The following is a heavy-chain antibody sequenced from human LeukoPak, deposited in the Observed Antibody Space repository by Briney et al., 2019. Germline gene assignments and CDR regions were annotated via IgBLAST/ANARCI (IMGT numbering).Heavy chain of an antibody. J-gene: IGHJ6*03. V-gene: IGHV3-48*03. CDR3: ARRVDFWSGYEVPYYYYYMDV. CDR2: ISSSGSTI. Sequence: GALRLSCAASGFTFSSYEMNWVRQAPGKGLEWVSYISSSGSTIYYADSVKGRFTISRDNAKNSLYLQMNSLRAEDTALYYCARRVDFWSGYEVPYYYYYMDVWGKGTTVTVSS. CDR1: GFTFSSYE. D-gene: IGHD3-3*01.